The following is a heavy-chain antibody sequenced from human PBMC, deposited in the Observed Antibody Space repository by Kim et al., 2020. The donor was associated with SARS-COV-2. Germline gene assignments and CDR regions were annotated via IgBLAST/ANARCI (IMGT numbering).Heavy chain of an antibody. V-gene: IGHV3-23*01. J-gene: IGHJ4*02. CDR3: AKDTGSRSFDY. D-gene: IGHD2-15*01. CDR2: T. Sequence: TYYADSGKGRFTIPRDNSKNTLFLQMNSRRAEDTAIYYCAKDTGSRSFDYWGQGTLLTVSS.